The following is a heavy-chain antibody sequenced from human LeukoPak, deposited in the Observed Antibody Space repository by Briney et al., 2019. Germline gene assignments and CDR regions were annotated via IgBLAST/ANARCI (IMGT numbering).Heavy chain of an antibody. CDR2: IYYSGST. CDR3: ARVAVAGLIDY. V-gene: IGHV4-59*01. Sequence: SETLSLTCTVSGGSISSYYWSWIRQPPGKGLEWIGYIYYSGSTNYNPSLKSRVTISVDTSKNQFSLKLSSVTAADTAVYYCARVAVAGLIDYWGQGILVTVSS. J-gene: IGHJ4*02. CDR1: GGSISSYY. D-gene: IGHD6-19*01.